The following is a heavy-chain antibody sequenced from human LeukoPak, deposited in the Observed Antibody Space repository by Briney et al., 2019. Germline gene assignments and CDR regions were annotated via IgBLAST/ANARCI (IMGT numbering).Heavy chain of an antibody. V-gene: IGHV3-21*03. J-gene: IGHJ4*02. Sequence: PGGSLRLSCAASGFTFSSYSMNWVRQAPGKGLEWVSSISSSSSYIYYADSVKGRFTISRDNSKNTLYLQMNSLRAEDTAVYYCARSYSSSWRNYFDYWGQGTLVTVSS. D-gene: IGHD6-13*01. CDR2: ISSSSSYI. CDR3: ARSYSSSWRNYFDY. CDR1: GFTFSSYS.